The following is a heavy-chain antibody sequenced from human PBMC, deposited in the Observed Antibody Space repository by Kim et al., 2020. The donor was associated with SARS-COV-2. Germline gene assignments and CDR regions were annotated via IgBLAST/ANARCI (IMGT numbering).Heavy chain of an antibody. CDR3: ARDLGTSLPAFG. J-gene: IGHJ4*02. V-gene: IGHV4-59*01. D-gene: IGHD1-7*01. CDR1: GGSISNDY. CDR2: IYYSGST. Sequence: SETLSLTCTVSGGSISNDYWTWIRQLPGKGLEWIGYIYYSGSTNYNPSLKSRVAISVDTSNNQISLKLSSVPAADTAAYYSARDLGTSLPAFGWGQGILVTVSS.